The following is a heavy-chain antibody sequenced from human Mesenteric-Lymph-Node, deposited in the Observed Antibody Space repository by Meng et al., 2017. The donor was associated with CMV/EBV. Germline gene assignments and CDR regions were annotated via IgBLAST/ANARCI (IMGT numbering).Heavy chain of an antibody. Sequence: GESLKISCAASGFTVSSNYMSWVRQAPGKGLEWVSSISSSSSYMYYADSVKGRFTISRDNAKNSLYLQMNSLRAEDTAVYYCAREGTDYYDADVWGLGTTVTVSS. CDR1: GFTVSSNY. CDR3: AREGTDYYDADV. D-gene: IGHD3-3*01. CDR2: ISSSSSYM. J-gene: IGHJ6*02. V-gene: IGHV3-21*01.